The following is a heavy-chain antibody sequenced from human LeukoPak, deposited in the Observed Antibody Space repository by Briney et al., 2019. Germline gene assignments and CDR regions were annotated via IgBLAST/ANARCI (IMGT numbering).Heavy chain of an antibody. D-gene: IGHD3-10*01. CDR2: ISSTSDTI. CDR1: GFVFSGYS. CDR3: ARGHYASGSYPN. J-gene: IGHJ4*02. Sequence: PGGSLRLSCAASGFVFSGYSMNWVRQAPGKGLEWLSYISSTSDTIYYADSVKGRFTVSRDNAKNSLYLQMNSLRADDTAVYHCARGHYASGSYPNWGQGTLVTVSS. V-gene: IGHV3-48*04.